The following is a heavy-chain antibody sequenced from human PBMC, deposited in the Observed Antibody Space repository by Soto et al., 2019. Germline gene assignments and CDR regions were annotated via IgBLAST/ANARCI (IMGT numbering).Heavy chain of an antibody. CDR1: GFTFSSYA. Sequence: GGSLRLSCAASGFTFSSYAMSWVRQAPGKGLEWVSAISGSGGSTYYADSVKGRFTISRDNSKNTLYLQMNSLRAEDTAVYYCAKDGTKTYYDFWRDWDNFDYWGQGTLVTVSS. CDR3: AKDGTKTYYDFWRDWDNFDY. J-gene: IGHJ4*02. CDR2: ISGSGGST. V-gene: IGHV3-23*01. D-gene: IGHD3-3*01.